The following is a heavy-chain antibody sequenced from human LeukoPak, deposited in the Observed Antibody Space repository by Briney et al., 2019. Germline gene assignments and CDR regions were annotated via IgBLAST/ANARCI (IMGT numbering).Heavy chain of an antibody. V-gene: IGHV3-21*01. Sequence: GGSLRLSCAASGFTFSSYSMNWVRQAPGKGLEWVSSISSSSSYIYYADSVKGRFTISGDNAKNSLYLQMNSLRAEDTAVYYCARALVSSGYLGPDYWGQGTLVTVSS. J-gene: IGHJ4*02. CDR3: ARALVSSGYLGPDY. CDR2: ISSSSSYI. CDR1: GFTFSSYS. D-gene: IGHD3-22*01.